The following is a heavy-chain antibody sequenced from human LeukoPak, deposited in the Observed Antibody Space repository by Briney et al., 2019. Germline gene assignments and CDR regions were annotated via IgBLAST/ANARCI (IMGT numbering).Heavy chain of an antibody. CDR3: DTDFMQGSLVD. D-gene: IGHD3-10*01. J-gene: IGHJ4*02. CDR2: IKTIPVGATT. V-gene: IGHV3-15*01. CDR1: GFIFSNVW. Sequence: GGSLRLSCAASGFIFSNVWMNWVRQAPGKGLEWICRIKTIPVGATTAYAVPVRCTFTSTRDESKNTLHLQMNSMKTEDSAVYYCDTDFMQGSLVDWGQGAPVTVSS.